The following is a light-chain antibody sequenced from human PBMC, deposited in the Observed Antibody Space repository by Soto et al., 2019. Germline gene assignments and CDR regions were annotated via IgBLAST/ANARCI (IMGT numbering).Light chain of an antibody. CDR3: QQRSNWPPPIT. J-gene: IGKJ5*01. CDR2: AAS. V-gene: IGKV1-39*01. CDR1: QSISSY. Sequence: DIQMTQSPSSLSASVGDRVTIPCRASQSISSYLNWYQQKPGKAPKLLIYAASSLQSGVPSRFSGSGSGTDFTLTISSLEPEDFAVYYCQQRSNWPPPITFGQGTRLEIK.